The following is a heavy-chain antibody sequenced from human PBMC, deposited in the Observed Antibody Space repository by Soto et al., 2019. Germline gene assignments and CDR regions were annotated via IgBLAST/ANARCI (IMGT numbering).Heavy chain of an antibody. V-gene: IGHV4-31*02. D-gene: IGHD2-15*01. CDR2: IYYSGST. J-gene: IGHJ4*02. CDR1: GGSISSGGYY. Sequence: TLSLNCTVSGGSISSGGYYWSWILQHPGKGLEWIGYIYYSGSTYYNPSLKSRVTISVDTSKNQFSLKLSSVTAADTAVYYCARAQGYCSGGSCYGPYYFDYWGQGTLVTVSS. CDR3: ARAQGYCSGGSCYGPYYFDY.